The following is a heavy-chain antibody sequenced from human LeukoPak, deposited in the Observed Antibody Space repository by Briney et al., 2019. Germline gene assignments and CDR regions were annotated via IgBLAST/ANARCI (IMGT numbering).Heavy chain of an antibody. CDR2: INHSGST. V-gene: IGHV4-34*01. D-gene: IGHD2-8*01. Sequence: SETLSLTCAVYGGSFSGYYWSWIRQPPGKGLEWIGEINHSGSTNYNPSLKSRATISVDTSKNQFSLKLSSVIAADTAVYYCARGFGVVGYFDYWGQGTLVTVSS. CDR3: ARGFGVVGYFDY. CDR1: GGSFSGYY. J-gene: IGHJ4*02.